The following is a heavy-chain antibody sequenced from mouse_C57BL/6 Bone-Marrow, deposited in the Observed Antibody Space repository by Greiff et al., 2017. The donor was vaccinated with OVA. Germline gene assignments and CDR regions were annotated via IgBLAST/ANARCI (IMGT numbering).Heavy chain of an antibody. Sequence: VQLQQSGAELARPGASVKLSCKASGYTFTSYGISWVKQRTGQGLEWIGEIYPRSGKTYYNEKFKGKATLTADKSSSTAYMELRSPTSEDSALYFCAREDSYGTGCGFAYWGQGTLVTVSA. CDR3: AREDSYGTGCGFAY. CDR1: GYTFTSYG. V-gene: IGHV1-81*01. D-gene: IGHD3-3*01. J-gene: IGHJ3*01. CDR2: IYPRSGKT.